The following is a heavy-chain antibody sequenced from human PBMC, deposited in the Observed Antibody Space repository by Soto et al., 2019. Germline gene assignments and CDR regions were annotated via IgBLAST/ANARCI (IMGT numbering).Heavy chain of an antibody. CDR2: IKSNSDGGTA. CDR3: MDTAIIPRFDY. V-gene: IGHV3-15*07. D-gene: IGHD5-18*01. Sequence: EVQLVESGGGLVKPGGSLRLSCAASGLTFTNAWMIWVRQAPGKGLEWVGRIKSNSDGGTADYAAPVKGSFTISRDDSRTTLFLQMSSLQTDDAAVYFCMDTAIIPRFDYWGQGTMVTVSS. J-gene: IGHJ4*02. CDR1: GLTFTNAW.